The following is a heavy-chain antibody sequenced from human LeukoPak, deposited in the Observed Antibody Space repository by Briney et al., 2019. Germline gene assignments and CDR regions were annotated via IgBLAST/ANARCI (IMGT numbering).Heavy chain of an antibody. Sequence: ASVKVSCKASGYTFNNHYIYWVRQAPGQGLEWMGMINPSGGSRSYAQKFQGRVTMTRDTSTSTVYMELSSLRSEDTAVYHCARQGGYSNAIGMGYWGQGTLVIVSS. CDR3: ARQGGYSNAIGMGY. CDR1: GYTFNNHY. J-gene: IGHJ4*02. D-gene: IGHD5-12*01. V-gene: IGHV1-46*02. CDR2: INPSGGSR.